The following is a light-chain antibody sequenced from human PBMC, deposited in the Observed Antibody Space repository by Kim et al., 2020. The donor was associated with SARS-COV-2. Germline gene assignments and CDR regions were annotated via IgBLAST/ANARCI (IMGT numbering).Light chain of an antibody. Sequence: ASIGDRVTITCRASQAITKYLAWYQQKPGKAPKLLISAASTLQSGVPSLFSGSGSGTDFTLTISSLQPEDVATYYCQKYNGAPWTFGQGTKVDIK. J-gene: IGKJ1*01. CDR2: AAS. CDR3: QKYNGAPWT. CDR1: QAITKY. V-gene: IGKV1-27*01.